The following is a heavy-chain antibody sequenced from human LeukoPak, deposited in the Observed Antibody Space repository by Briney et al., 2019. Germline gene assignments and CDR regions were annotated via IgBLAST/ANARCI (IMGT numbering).Heavy chain of an antibody. J-gene: IGHJ5*02. CDR1: GYSFTDKY. V-gene: IGHV1-2*02. CDR2: INPNSGGT. Sequence: ASVKVSCKASGYSFTDKYMHWVRQAPGQGLEWMGWINPNSGGTNYAQKFQGRVTMTTDTSMSTAYMELSRLTSDDTAVYYCARGSSWYSYDWFDPWGQGTLVTVSS. D-gene: IGHD6-13*01. CDR3: ARGSSWYSYDWFDP.